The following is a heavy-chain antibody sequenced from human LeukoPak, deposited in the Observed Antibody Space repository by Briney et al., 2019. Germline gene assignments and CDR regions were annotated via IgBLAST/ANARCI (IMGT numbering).Heavy chain of an antibody. J-gene: IGHJ5*02. CDR3: SRQNPSPNTYGPRS. CDR1: GFIFSDSP. V-gene: IGHV3-73*01. CDR2: ITSKGNNYAT. Sequence: GGSLRLSCAASGFIFSDSPIHWVRQASGKGLEWLGRITSKGNNYATTYAASVKGRFTIFRDDSKNTAYLQMNTLKTEDTAVYYCSRQNPSPNTYGPRSWGQGTLVTVSS. D-gene: IGHD5-18*01.